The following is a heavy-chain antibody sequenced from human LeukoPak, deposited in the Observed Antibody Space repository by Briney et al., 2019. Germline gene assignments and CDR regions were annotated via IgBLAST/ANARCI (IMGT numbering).Heavy chain of an antibody. CDR3: ASMTAVAGAYTWFDP. CDR1: GFTFSSYS. V-gene: IGHV3-21*01. CDR2: ISSSSSYI. D-gene: IGHD6-19*01. Sequence: PGGSLRLSCAASGFTFSSYSMNWVRQAPGKGLEWVSSISSSSSYIYYADSVKGRFTVSRNNAKNSLYLQMNSLRAEDTAVYYCASMTAVAGAYTWFDPWGQGTLVTVSS. J-gene: IGHJ5*02.